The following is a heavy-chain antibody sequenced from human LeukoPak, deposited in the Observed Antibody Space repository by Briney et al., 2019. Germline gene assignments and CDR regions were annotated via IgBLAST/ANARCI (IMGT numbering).Heavy chain of an antibody. Sequence: GASVKVSCKASGYTFTGYYIHWVRQAPGQGLEWMGWINPNSGGTNYAQKFQGRVTMTRDTSISTAYMELSRLRSDDTAVYYCARVRSAFYDFWSGYHYWGQGTLVTVSS. V-gene: IGHV1-2*02. J-gene: IGHJ4*02. CDR3: ARVRSAFYDFWSGYHY. CDR2: INPNSGGT. CDR1: GYTFTGYY. D-gene: IGHD3-3*01.